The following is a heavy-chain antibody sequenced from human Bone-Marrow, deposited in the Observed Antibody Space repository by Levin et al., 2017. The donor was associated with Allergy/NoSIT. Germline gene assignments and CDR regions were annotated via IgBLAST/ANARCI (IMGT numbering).Heavy chain of an antibody. J-gene: IGHJ4*02. D-gene: IGHD1-26*01. V-gene: IGHV4-38-2*01. CDR2: INHAGNI. Sequence: RPSETLSLNCVVDGYSIISDYFWGWIRQPPGKGPQWIGSINHAGNIYYKPSLMSRVTMSVDTSKNQFSLKVMSVTAADTAVYYCARIVGASHIDSWGQGTLVTVSS. CDR1: GYSIISDYF. CDR3: ARIVGASHIDS.